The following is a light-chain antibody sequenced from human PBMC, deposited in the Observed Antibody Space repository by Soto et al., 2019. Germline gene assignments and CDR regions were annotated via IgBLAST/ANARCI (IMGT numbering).Light chain of an antibody. CDR3: QQYGSSPST. Sequence: EIVLTQSPGTLSLSPGERATLSCRASQSVSSSDLAWYQQKPGQAPRLLIYGGSTRATGIPDRFAGSGSGTDFTLTISRLEPEDFAVYYCQQYGSSPSTFGGGTKVEIK. V-gene: IGKV3-20*01. J-gene: IGKJ4*01. CDR2: GGS. CDR1: QSVSSSD.